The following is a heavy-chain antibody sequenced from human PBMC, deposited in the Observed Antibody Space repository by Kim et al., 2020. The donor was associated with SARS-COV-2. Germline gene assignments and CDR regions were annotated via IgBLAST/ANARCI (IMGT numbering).Heavy chain of an antibody. CDR1: GYTFTGYY. V-gene: IGHV1-2*02. D-gene: IGHD2-15*01. CDR3: ARVKYMGGNAGDNWIDP. J-gene: IGHJ5*02. CDR2: INPNSGGT. Sequence: ASVKVSCKASGYTFTGYYMHWVRQAPGQGLEWMGWINPNSGGTNYAQKFQGRVTMTRDTSTSTAYMELSRLRSDDTAVYYCARVKYMGGNAGDNWIDPWGQGTLVTVSS.